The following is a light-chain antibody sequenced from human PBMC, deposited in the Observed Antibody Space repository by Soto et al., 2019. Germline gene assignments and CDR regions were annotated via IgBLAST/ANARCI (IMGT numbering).Light chain of an antibody. CDR3: AAWDDSLNGRVV. Sequence: QSVLTQPPSASGTPGQRVTISCSGSSSNIGSYTVNWFQQLPGTAPKLLIYSNDQRPSGVPDRFSGSKSGTSASLAISGLQTEDESNYYCAAWDDSLNGRVVFGGGTKLTVL. J-gene: IGLJ2*01. V-gene: IGLV1-44*01. CDR1: SSNIGSYT. CDR2: SND.